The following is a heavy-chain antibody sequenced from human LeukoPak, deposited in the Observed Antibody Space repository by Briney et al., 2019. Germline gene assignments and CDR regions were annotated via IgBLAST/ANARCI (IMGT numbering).Heavy chain of an antibody. CDR2: INHSGST. CDR1: GGSISSSDYY. Sequence: SETLSLTCIVSGGSISSSDYYWGWIRQPPGKGLEWIGEINHSGSTNYNPSLKSRVTISVDTSKNQFSLKLSSVTAADTAVYYCARASFSSGYDYWGQGTLVTVSS. CDR3: ARASFSSGYDY. D-gene: IGHD3-22*01. V-gene: IGHV4-39*07. J-gene: IGHJ4*02.